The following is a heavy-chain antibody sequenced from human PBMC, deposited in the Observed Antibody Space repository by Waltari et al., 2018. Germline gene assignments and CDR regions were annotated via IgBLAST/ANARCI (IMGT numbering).Heavy chain of an antibody. V-gene: IGHV4-31*03. CDR1: GGSISSGGYY. D-gene: IGHD2-2*01. J-gene: IGHJ6*02. CDR2: IYYSGST. CDR3: ARSVVPAAMDV. Sequence: QVQLQESGPGLVKPSQTLSLTCTVSGGSISSGGYYWRWIHQHPGKGLEWIGYIYYSGSTYYNPSLKSRVTISVDTSKNQFSLKLSSVTAADTAVYYCARSVVPAAMDVWGQGTTVTVSS.